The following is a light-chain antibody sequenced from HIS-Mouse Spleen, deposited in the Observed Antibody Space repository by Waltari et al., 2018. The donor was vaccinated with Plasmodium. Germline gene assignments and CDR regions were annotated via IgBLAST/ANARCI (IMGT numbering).Light chain of an antibody. J-gene: IGLJ2*01. CDR1: ALPKHN. Sequence: SYELTQPPSVSVSPAQTASITCPGDALPKHNAYWYQQKPGQAPVLVIYKDSERPSGIPERFSGSSSGTTVTLTISGVQAEDEADYYCQSADSSGTYQVFGGGTKLTVL. CDR2: KDS. V-gene: IGLV3-25*03. CDR3: QSADSSGTYQV.